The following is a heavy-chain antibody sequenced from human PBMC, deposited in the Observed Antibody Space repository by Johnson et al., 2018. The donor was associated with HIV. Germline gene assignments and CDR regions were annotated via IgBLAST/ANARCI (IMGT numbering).Heavy chain of an antibody. CDR1: GFTFSNYG. CDR3: RVVGDAFDI. D-gene: IGHD2-15*01. V-gene: IGHV3-30*03. CDR2: ISYDGSKK. J-gene: IGHJ3*02. Sequence: QVQLVESGGGVVQPGRSLRLSCVASGFTFSNYGMHWVRQAPGKGLEWVAVISYDGSKKYYADSVKGRFTISRDNSKNTLYRQMNSLRVEDTAVYYVRVVGDAFDIWGQGTMVTVSS.